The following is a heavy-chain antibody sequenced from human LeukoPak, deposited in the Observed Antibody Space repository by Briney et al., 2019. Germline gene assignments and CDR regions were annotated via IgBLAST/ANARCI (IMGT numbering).Heavy chain of an antibody. CDR1: GFTFSSYG. CDR3: AKDLPDSGSSGYYYYYYGMDV. J-gene: IGHJ6*02. Sequence: GRSLRLSCAASGFTFSSYGMHWVRQAPGKGLEWVAVISYDGSNKYYADSVEGRFTISRDNSKNTLYLQMNSLRAEDTAVYYCAKDLPDSGSSGYYYYYYGMDVWGQGTTVTVSS. D-gene: IGHD3-22*01. CDR2: ISYDGSNK. V-gene: IGHV3-30*18.